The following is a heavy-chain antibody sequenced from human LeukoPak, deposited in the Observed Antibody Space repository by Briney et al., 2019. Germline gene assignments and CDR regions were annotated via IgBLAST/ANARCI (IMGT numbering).Heavy chain of an antibody. CDR3: ARDSQYYDSSGYPDY. CDR1: GYTFTSYG. D-gene: IGHD3-22*01. J-gene: IGHJ4*02. V-gene: IGHV1-18*01. Sequence: ASVKVSCKASGYTFTSYGISWVRQAPGQGLEWMGWISAYNGNTNYAQKLQGRVTMTTDTSTSTAYMELRSLRSDDTAVYYCARDSQYYDSSGYPDYWGQGTLVTVSS. CDR2: ISAYNGNT.